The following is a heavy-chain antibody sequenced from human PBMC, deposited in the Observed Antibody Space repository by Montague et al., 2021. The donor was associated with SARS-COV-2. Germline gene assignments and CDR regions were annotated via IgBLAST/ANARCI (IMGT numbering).Heavy chain of an antibody. D-gene: IGHD4-11*01. CDR2: IYHSGST. V-gene: IGHV4-38-2*02. CDR3: AVNSNYYYYYGMDV. Sequence: SETLPLTCTVSGYSISSGYYWGWIRQPPGKGLEWIGSIYHSGSTYYNPSLKSRGTISVDTSKNQFSLKLSSVTAADTAVYYCAVNSNYYYYYGMDVWGQGTTVTVSS. J-gene: IGHJ6*02. CDR1: GYSISSGYY.